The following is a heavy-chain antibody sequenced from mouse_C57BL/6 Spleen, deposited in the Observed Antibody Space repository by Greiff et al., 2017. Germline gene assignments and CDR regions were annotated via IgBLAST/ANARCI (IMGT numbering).Heavy chain of an antibody. CDR1: GYTFTGYW. CDR2: ILPGSGST. V-gene: IGHV1-9*01. J-gene: IGHJ1*03. D-gene: IGHD1-1*01. Sequence: QVQLQQSGAELMKPGASVKLSCKATGYTFTGYWIEWVKQRPGHGLEWIGEILPGSGSTNYNEKFKGKAPFTADTSSNTAYMQLSSLTTEDSAIYYCARYPHYYGSSPWCFDVWGTGTTVTVSS. CDR3: ARYPHYYGSSPWCFDV.